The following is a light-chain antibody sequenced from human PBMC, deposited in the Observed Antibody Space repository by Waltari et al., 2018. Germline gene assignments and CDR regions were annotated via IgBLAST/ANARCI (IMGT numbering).Light chain of an antibody. CDR1: NIGNKN. Sequence: SYVLTQPPSVSVAPGQTARISCGGNNIGNKNGHWYQQKPGQAPVVVIYYDSDRPSGIPERFSGSNSGNTATLTISRVEAGDEADYYCQVWDGSSDSVVFGGGTQLTVL. V-gene: IGLV3-21*04. CDR2: YDS. J-gene: IGLJ2*01. CDR3: QVWDGSSDSVV.